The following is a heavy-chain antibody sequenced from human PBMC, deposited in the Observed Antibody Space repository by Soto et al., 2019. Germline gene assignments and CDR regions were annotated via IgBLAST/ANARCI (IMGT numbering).Heavy chain of an antibody. V-gene: IGHV3-23*01. CDR1: GFTFNSYA. Sequence: EVQLLESGGGLVQPGGSLRLSCAASGFTFNSYAMSWVRQAPGKGLEWVSAISGSGGSTYYADSVKGRFTISRDNSKNTLYLQMNSLRAEDTAVYYCTASSGWYNAFDIWGQGTMVTVSS. J-gene: IGHJ3*02. CDR2: ISGSGGST. CDR3: TASSGWYNAFDI. D-gene: IGHD6-19*01.